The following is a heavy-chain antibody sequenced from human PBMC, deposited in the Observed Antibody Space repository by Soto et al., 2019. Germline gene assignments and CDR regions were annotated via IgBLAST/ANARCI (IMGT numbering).Heavy chain of an antibody. CDR2: ISAYNGDT. CDR3: LLGGLETGYYRDMDY. CDR1: GYTFKNYG. D-gene: IGHD3-9*01. Sequence: QDHLVQSGAEVKKPGASAKASCKASGYTFKNYGINWVRQAPGRGLVWVAWISAYNGDTSYAQHFQGRDTVTTGTLTNTAYMELRSLRPDETAVYFCLLGGLETGYYRDMDYWGQGTLVSFSS. V-gene: IGHV1-18*04. J-gene: IGHJ4*02.